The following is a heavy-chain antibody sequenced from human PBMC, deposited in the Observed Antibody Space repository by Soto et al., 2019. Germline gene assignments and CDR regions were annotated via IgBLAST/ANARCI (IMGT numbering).Heavy chain of an antibody. CDR1: GGSISSYY. CDR2: IYYSGST. CDR3: ARGGWSDNWFVP. J-gene: IGHJ5*02. D-gene: IGHD6-19*01. Sequence: SETLSLTCTVSGGSISSYYWSWIRQPPGKGLEWIGYIYYSGSTNYNPSLKSRVTISVDTSKNQFSLKLSSVTAADTAVYYCARGGWSDNWFVPWGKGTLVTVSS. V-gene: IGHV4-59*01.